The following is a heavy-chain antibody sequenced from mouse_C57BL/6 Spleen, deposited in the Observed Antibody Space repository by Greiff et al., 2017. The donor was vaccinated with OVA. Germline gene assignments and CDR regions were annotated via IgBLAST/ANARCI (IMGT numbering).Heavy chain of an antibody. CDR2: IYPGDGET. D-gene: IGHD1-1*01. V-gene: IGHV1-82*01. Sequence: VQLQQSGPELVKPGASVKISCKASGYAFSSSWMNWVKQRPGKGLEWIGRIYPGDGETNYNGKVKGKGTLTADKSSSTSHMHLSSLTSEDSAVYFCARDYVSPVAYWGQGTLVTVSA. CDR1: GYAFSSSW. J-gene: IGHJ3*01. CDR3: ARDYVSPVAY.